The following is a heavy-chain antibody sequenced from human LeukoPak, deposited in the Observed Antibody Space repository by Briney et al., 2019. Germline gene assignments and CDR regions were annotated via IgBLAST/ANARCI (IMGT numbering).Heavy chain of an antibody. CDR1: GYTFTGCY. CDR3: ARVVLNGSSVHAFDI. J-gene: IGHJ3*02. Sequence: GASVKVSCKASGYTFTGCYMHWVRQAPGQGLEWMGWINPNSGGTNYAQKFQGWVTMTRDTSISTAYMELSRLRSDDTAVYYCARVVLNGSSVHAFDIWGQGTMVTVSS. D-gene: IGHD3-22*01. V-gene: IGHV1-2*04. CDR2: INPNSGGT.